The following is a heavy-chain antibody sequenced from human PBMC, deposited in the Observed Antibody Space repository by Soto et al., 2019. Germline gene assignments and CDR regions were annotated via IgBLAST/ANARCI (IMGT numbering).Heavy chain of an antibody. CDR1: GYTFTDFW. V-gene: IGHV5-51*01. CDR3: ARHLAAPGEYFDY. D-gene: IGHD6-13*01. J-gene: IGHJ4*02. Sequence: GESLKISCQGSGYTFTDFWIGWVRQMPGKGPEWMGIIFPGDSDTKYSPSFQGQVTISADTSINTAYLQWTRLKASDTAMYYCARHLAAPGEYFDYWGQGTLVTVSS. CDR2: IFPGDSDT.